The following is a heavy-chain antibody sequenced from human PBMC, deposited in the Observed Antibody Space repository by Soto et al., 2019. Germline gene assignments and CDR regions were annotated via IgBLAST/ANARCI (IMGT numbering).Heavy chain of an antibody. V-gene: IGHV3-23*01. CDR1: GFTFASYA. J-gene: IGHJ4*02. CDR2: ISGSGGNT. Sequence: LRLSCAASGFTFASYAMSWVRQAPGKGLEWVSGISGSGGNTYNADSVKGRFTISRDNSKNTLYLDMISLRAEDTAVYYCAKGLSIAAAGTFDYWGQGTLVTVSS. CDR3: AKGLSIAAAGTFDY. D-gene: IGHD6-13*01.